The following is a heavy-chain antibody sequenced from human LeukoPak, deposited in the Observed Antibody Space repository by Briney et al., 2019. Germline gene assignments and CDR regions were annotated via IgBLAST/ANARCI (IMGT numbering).Heavy chain of an antibody. D-gene: IGHD6-19*01. CDR1: GFTFSSYA. CDR3: ARGIVAVANRYYFDY. J-gene: IGHJ4*02. Sequence: GGSLRLSCAASGFTFSSYAMSWVRQAPGKGLEWVSAISGSGGSTYYADSVKGRFTISRDNAKNSLYLQMNSLRAEDTAVYYCARGIVAVANRYYFDYWGQETLVTVSS. CDR2: ISGSGGST. V-gene: IGHV3-23*01.